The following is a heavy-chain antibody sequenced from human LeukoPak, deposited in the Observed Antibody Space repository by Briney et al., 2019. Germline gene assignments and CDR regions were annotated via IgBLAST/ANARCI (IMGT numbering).Heavy chain of an antibody. CDR1: GFTSSSYG. J-gene: IGHJ4*02. CDR2: IRYDGSNK. V-gene: IGHV3-30*02. D-gene: IGHD5-18*01. Sequence: PGGSLRLSCAASGFTSSSYGMHWVRQAPGKGLEWVAFIRYDGSNKYYADSVKGRFTISRDNSKNTLYLQMNSLRAEDTAVYYCAKAGTLDTAMMHFDYWGQGTLVTVSS. CDR3: AKAGTLDTAMMHFDY.